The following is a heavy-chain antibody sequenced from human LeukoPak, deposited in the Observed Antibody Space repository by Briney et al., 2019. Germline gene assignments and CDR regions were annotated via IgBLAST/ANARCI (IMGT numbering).Heavy chain of an antibody. CDR1: GGSISSYY. CDR3: ARGVVPAATYYYYYYYGMDV. CDR2: IYYSGST. J-gene: IGHJ6*02. V-gene: IGHV4-59*12. Sequence: SETLSLTCTVSGGSISSYYWSWIRQPPGKGLEWIGYIYYSGSTNYNPSLKSRVTISVDTSKNQFSLKLSSVTAADTAVYYCARGVVPAATYYYYYYYGMDVWGQGTTVTVSS. D-gene: IGHD2-2*01.